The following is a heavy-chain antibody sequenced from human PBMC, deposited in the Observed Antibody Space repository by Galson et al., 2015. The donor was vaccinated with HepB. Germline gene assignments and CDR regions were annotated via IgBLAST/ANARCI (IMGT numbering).Heavy chain of an antibody. Sequence: SVKVSCKASGGTFSSYAISWVRQAPGQGLEWMGGIIPILGIANYAQKFQGRVTITADKSTSTAYMELSSLRSEDTAVYYCASSYCSSTSCFDAFDIWGQGTMVTVSS. CDR1: GGTFSSYA. D-gene: IGHD2-2*01. CDR2: IIPILGIA. J-gene: IGHJ3*02. CDR3: ASSYCSSTSCFDAFDI. V-gene: IGHV1-69*10.